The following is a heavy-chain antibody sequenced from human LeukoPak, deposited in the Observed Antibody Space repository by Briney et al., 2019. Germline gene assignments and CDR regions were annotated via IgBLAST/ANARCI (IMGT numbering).Heavy chain of an antibody. D-gene: IGHD3-3*01. J-gene: IGHJ5*02. CDR3: ARRVPNWSGYFWWFDP. CDR1: GYTFTGYY. V-gene: IGHV1-2*02. CDR2: INPNSGGT. Sequence: GASVKVSCKASGYTFTGYYMHWVRQAPGQGLEWMGWINPNSGGTNYAQKFQGRVTMTRDTSISTAYMELSRLRSDDTAVYYCARRVPNWSGYFWWFDPWGQGTLVTVSS.